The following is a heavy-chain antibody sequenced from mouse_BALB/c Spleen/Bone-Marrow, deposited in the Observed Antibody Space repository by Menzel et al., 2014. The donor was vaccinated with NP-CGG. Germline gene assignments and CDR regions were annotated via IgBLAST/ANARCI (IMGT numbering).Heavy chain of an antibody. CDR2: MRAGGST. V-gene: IGHV2-9*02. Sequence: VKVIESGPGLVAPSQSLSIPCTVSGFSLTSYGVHWVRQPPGKGLEWLGVMRAGGSTNYNSALMSRLSISKDNSKSQVFLKMNSLQTDDTAMYYCARDYYGSSYFDYWGQGTTLTVSS. CDR1: GFSLTSYG. D-gene: IGHD1-1*01. J-gene: IGHJ2*01. CDR3: ARDYYGSSYFDY.